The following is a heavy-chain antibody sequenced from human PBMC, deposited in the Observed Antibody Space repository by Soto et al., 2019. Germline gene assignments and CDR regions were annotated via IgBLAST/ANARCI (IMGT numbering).Heavy chain of an antibody. CDR3: ARDGRNGMDV. CDR1: GGSISSGGYS. J-gene: IGHJ6*02. V-gene: IGHV4-30-2*01. CDR2: IYHSGST. Sequence: PSETLSLTCAVSGGSISSGGYSWSWIRQPPGKGLEWIGYIYHSGSTYYNPSLKSRVTISVDRSKNQFSLKLSSVTAADTAVYYCARDGRNGMDVWGQGTTVTVSS. D-gene: IGHD2-8*01.